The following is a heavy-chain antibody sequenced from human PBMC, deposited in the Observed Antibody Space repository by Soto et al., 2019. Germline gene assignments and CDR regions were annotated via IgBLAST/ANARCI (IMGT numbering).Heavy chain of an antibody. CDR3: AIGRPFDP. CDR2: IYYSGST. Sequence: QVQLQESGPRLVKPSETLSLTCTVSGGSVSSGSSYWSWIRQPPGKGLEWIGYIYYSGSTSYNPSLKSRVTMSVDTSKNQFSLKRSSVTAADTAVYYCAIGRPFDPWGQGTLVTVSS. CDR1: GGSVSSGSSY. V-gene: IGHV4-61*01. J-gene: IGHJ5*02.